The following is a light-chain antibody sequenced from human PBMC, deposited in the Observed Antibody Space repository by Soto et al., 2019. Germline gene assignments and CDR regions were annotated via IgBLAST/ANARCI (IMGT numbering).Light chain of an antibody. CDR3: QQYGSSGT. V-gene: IGKV3-20*01. CDR1: QSVSSNY. Sequence: EIVLTPSPGTLSLSPGERATLSCRASQSVSSNYLAWYQQKPGQAPRLLIYGASSRATGIPDRFSGSGSGADFTLTISRLEPEDFAVYYCQQYGSSGTFGQGTKVDIK. CDR2: GAS. J-gene: IGKJ1*01.